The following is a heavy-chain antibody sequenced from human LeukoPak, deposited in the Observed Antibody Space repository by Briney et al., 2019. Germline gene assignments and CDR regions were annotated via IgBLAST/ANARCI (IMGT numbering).Heavy chain of an antibody. CDR2: INHSGST. D-gene: IGHD3-10*01. Sequence: SETLSLTCAVYGGSFSGYYWSWIRQPPGKGLEWIGEINHSGSTNYNPSLKSRVTLSVDTSKNQFSLKLSSVTAADTAVYYCARALYGTIDYWGQGTLVTVSS. CDR1: GGSFSGYY. J-gene: IGHJ4*02. CDR3: ARALYGTIDY. V-gene: IGHV4-34*01.